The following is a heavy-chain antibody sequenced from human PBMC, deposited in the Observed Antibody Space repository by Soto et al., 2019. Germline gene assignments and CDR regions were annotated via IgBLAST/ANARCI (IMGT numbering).Heavy chain of an antibody. CDR1: GGSISSGGYF. Sequence: QVQLQESGPGLVKPSQTLSLTCTVSGGSISSGGYFWSWIRQHPGKGLEWIGYIYYSGSPYHNPSLKSRVTISVDTSKNQFSLKLSSVTAADTAVYYCAREYSSSWYSALDYWGQGNLVIVSS. D-gene: IGHD6-13*01. V-gene: IGHV4-31*03. CDR2: IYYSGSP. J-gene: IGHJ4*02. CDR3: AREYSSSWYSALDY.